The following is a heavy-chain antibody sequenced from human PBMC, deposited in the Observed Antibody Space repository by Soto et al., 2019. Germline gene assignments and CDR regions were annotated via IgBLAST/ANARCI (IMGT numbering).Heavy chain of an antibody. CDR1: GGTFSSYA. J-gene: IGHJ6*02. D-gene: IGHD2-2*02. CDR2: IIPIFGTA. V-gene: IGHV1-69*13. Sequence: ASVKVSCKASGGTFSSYAISWVRQAPGQGLEWMGGIIPIFGTANYAQKFQGRVTITADESTSTAYMELSSLRSEDTAVYYCAKGQAAIPATDLSPDQYYYYYYGMDVWGQGTTVTVSS. CDR3: AKGQAAIPATDLSPDQYYYYYYGMDV.